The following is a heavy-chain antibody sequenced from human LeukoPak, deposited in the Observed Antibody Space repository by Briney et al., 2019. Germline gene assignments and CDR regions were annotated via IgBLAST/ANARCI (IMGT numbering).Heavy chain of an antibody. CDR3: ARSAGGTGLDAFDI. D-gene: IGHD6-13*01. Sequence: SETLSLTCGVYGASFSAYFWNWVRQSPGKGLEWIGEINHSGSTNYSPSLKSRVTISVDTSKNQFSLKLSSVTAADTAVYYCARSAGGTGLDAFDIWGQGTMVTVSS. CDR2: INHSGST. V-gene: IGHV4-34*01. J-gene: IGHJ3*02. CDR1: GASFSAYF.